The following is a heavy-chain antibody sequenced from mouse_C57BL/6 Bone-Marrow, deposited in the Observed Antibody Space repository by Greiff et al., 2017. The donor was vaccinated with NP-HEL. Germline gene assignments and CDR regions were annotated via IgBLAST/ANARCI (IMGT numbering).Heavy chain of an antibody. D-gene: IGHD2-2*01. Sequence: QVQLKQSGPGLVKPSQSLFLTCSITGFPITSGYYWIWIRQSPGKPLEWMGYITHSGETFYNPSLQSPISITRETSKNQFFLQLNSVTTEDTAMYYCAGDPYGYGGFAYWGQGTLVTVSA. J-gene: IGHJ3*01. V-gene: IGHV12-3*01. CDR3: AGDPYGYGGFAY. CDR1: GFPITSGYY. CDR2: ITHSGET.